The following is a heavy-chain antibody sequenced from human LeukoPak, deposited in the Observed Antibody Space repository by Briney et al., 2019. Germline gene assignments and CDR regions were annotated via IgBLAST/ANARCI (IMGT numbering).Heavy chain of an antibody. J-gene: IGHJ3*02. CDR2: ISYDGSDK. CDR3: TRLRSGSYGNDAFDI. CDR1: GFTFSSYA. D-gene: IGHD1-26*01. Sequence: GGSLRLSCAASGFTFSSYAMYWVRQAPGKGLEWVAVISYDGSDKFYADSVKGRFTISRDSSKNTLYLQMNSLRPEDTAVYYCTRLRSGSYGNDAFDIWGQGTMVTVSS. V-gene: IGHV3-30*04.